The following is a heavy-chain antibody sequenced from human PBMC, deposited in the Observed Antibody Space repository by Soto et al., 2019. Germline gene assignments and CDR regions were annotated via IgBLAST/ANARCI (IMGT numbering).Heavy chain of an antibody. CDR1: GGSISSGDYY. CDR3: ARWWSGSRQRFDP. J-gene: IGHJ5*02. V-gene: IGHV4-31*03. D-gene: IGHD3-3*01. Sequence: SETLSLTCTVSGGSISSGDYYWSWIRQHPGKGLEWIGYIYYSGSTYYNPSLKSRVTISVDTSKNQFSLKLSSVTAADTAVYYCARWWSGSRQRFDPWGQGTLVPVSS. CDR2: IYYSGST.